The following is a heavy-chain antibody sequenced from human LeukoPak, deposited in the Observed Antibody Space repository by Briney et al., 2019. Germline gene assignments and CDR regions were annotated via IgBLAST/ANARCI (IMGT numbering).Heavy chain of an antibody. CDR2: IYHSGST. CDR3: ARARGSSWATPLDY. V-gene: IGHV4-38-2*02. D-gene: IGHD6-13*01. Sequence: PSETLSLTCTVSGYSISSGYYWGWIRQPPGKGLEWIGSIYHSGSTYYNPSLKSRVTISVDTSKNQFSLKLSSVTAADTAVYYCARARGSSWATPLDYRGQGTLVTVSS. CDR1: GYSISSGYY. J-gene: IGHJ4*02.